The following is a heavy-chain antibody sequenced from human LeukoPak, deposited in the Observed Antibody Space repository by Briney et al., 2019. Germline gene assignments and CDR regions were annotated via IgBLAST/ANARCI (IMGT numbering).Heavy chain of an antibody. CDR3: ARDYLVGAPLDS. CDR2: MYISGST. Sequence: PSETLSLTCTVSGVSITNYYWAWIRQPAGKGLERIGRMYISGSTNYNPALKSRVTISIDKTKNQFSLRLRSVTAANTAVYYCARDYLVGAPLDSWGQGILVTVSS. CDR1: GVSITNYY. V-gene: IGHV4-4*07. J-gene: IGHJ4*02. D-gene: IGHD1-26*01.